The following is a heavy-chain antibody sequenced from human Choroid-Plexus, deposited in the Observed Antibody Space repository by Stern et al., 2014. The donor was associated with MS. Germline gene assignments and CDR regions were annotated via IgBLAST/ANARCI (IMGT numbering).Heavy chain of an antibody. CDR1: GFTFGSCA. CDR3: AKDRQYLTYFFDH. D-gene: IGHD2/OR15-2a*01. V-gene: IGHV3-30*18. CDR2: VSPDGSYK. Sequence: QDQLVQSGGGVVQPGRPLRLSCVAAGFTFGSCAMHWVRQAPGKGLEWVGGVSPDGSYKYYADSVKGRFTISRDNSQNTLYMQMSSLRPEDTAVYYCAKDRQYLTYFFDHWGQGSLVTVSS. J-gene: IGHJ5*02.